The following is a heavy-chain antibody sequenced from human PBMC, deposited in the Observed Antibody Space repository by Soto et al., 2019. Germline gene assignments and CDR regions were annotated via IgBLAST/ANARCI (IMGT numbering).Heavy chain of an antibody. CDR2: IWDDGSNK. CDR1: GFTFSSYG. V-gene: IGHV3-33*06. CDR3: AKEFWSGPFDY. Sequence: HVQLVESGGGVVQPGRSLRLSCAASGFTFSSYGMHWVRQAPGKGLEWVAVIWDDGSNKNYADSVKGRFTISRDNSTNTLYLQMNSLRAEDTAVYYCAKEFWSGPFDYWGQGTLVTVSS. D-gene: IGHD3-3*01. J-gene: IGHJ4*02.